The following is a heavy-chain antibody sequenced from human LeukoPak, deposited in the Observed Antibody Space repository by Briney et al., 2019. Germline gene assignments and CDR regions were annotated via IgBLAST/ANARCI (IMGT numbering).Heavy chain of an antibody. J-gene: IGHJ4*02. Sequence: RGSLRLSCTVSGFTVSSNSMSWVRQAPGKGLEWVSFIYSAGNTHYSDSVKGRFTISIDNSKNTLYLQMNSLRAEDTAVYYCARRAGAYSHPYDYWGQGTLVTVSS. CDR1: GFTVSSNS. D-gene: IGHD4/OR15-4a*01. CDR2: IYSAGNT. CDR3: ARRAGAYSHPYDY. V-gene: IGHV3-53*01.